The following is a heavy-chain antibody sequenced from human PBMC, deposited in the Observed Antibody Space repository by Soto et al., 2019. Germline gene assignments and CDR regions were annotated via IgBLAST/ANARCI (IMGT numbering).Heavy chain of an antibody. J-gene: IGHJ6*02. CDR2: INPSGGST. Sequence: QVQLVQSGAEVKKPGASVKVSCKASGYTFTSYYMYWVRQAPGQGLEWMGIINPSGGSTSYAQKFQGRVTMTRDTSTGTVYMELSSLRSEDTAVYYCARLVRPIFGVGQPDYYYYGMDVWGQGTTVTVSS. CDR1: GYTFTSYY. D-gene: IGHD3-3*01. CDR3: ARLVRPIFGVGQPDYYYYGMDV. V-gene: IGHV1-46*01.